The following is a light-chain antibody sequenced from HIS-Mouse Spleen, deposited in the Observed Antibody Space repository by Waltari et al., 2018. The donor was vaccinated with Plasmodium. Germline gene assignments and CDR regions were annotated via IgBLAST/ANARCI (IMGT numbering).Light chain of an antibody. J-gene: IGKJ4*01. CDR3: QQSYSTPPT. V-gene: IGKV1-39*01. CDR1: QSISSY. CDR2: AAS. Sequence: DIQMTQSPSSLSASVGDRVTITCRASQSISSYLNLYQQKPGKAPKLLIYAASRLQSGVPSRFSGSGSGTDFTLTISSLQPEDFATYYCQQSYSTPPTFGGGTKVEIK.